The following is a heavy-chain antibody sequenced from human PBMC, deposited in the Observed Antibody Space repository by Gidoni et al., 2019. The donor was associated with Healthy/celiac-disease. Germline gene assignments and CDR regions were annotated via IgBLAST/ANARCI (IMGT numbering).Heavy chain of an antibody. CDR3: ARVITMVQGVIIDYYYYYMDV. CDR1: GFTFSDYY. D-gene: IGHD3-10*01. Sequence: QVQLVESGGGLVKPGGSLRLSCAASGFTFSDYYMSWIRQVPGKGLEWVSYISSSGSTIYYADSVKGRFTISRDNAKNSLYLQMNSLRAEDTAVYYCARVITMVQGVIIDYYYYYMDVWGKGTTVTVSS. V-gene: IGHV3-11*01. CDR2: ISSSGSTI. J-gene: IGHJ6*03.